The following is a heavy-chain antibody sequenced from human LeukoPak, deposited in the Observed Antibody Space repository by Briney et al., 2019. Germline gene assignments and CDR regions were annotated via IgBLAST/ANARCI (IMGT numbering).Heavy chain of an antibody. CDR3: ARAVGGDGSGSL. CDR2: IYYRVTS. Sequence: SETLSLTCAVSGGSISRGGYSWSWIRQPPGKGLEWIGYIYYRVTSDYNPSLKSRVTMSVDMSTRQISLKLSSVTAADTAVYYCARAVGGDGSGSLWGPGTLVTVSS. V-gene: IGHV4-61*08. D-gene: IGHD3-10*01. CDR1: GGSISRGGYS. J-gene: IGHJ4*02.